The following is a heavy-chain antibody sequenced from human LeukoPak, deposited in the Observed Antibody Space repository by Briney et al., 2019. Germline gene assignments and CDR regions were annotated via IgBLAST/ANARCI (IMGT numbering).Heavy chain of an antibody. D-gene: IGHD3-22*01. CDR3: ARGGDTYYYDSSGYQIDY. J-gene: IGHJ4*02. CDR2: INPNSGGT. Sequence: ASVKVSCKASGYTFTGYYMHWVRQAPGQGPEWMGWINPNSGGTNYAQKFQGRVTMTRDTSISTAYMELSRLRSDDTAVYYCARGGDTYYYDSSGYQIDYWGQGTLVTVSS. V-gene: IGHV1-2*02. CDR1: GYTFTGYY.